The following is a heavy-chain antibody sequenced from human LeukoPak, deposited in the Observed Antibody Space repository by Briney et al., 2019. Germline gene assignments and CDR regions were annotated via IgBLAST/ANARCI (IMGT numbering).Heavy chain of an antibody. Sequence: GGSLRLSCSASGFFFGDHGMSWVRHVPGKGLEWVSGINWSGGSTVYADPVRGRFTISRDNAKNSLYLQMDSLTAEDTALYYCARAPITSPFYFDHWGQGTLVTVSS. J-gene: IGHJ4*02. CDR1: GFFFGDHG. D-gene: IGHD2-2*01. CDR3: ARAPITSPFYFDH. CDR2: INWSGGST. V-gene: IGHV3-20*04.